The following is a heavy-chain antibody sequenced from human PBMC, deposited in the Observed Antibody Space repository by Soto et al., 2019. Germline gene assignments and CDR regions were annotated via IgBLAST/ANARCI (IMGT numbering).Heavy chain of an antibody. CDR3: ATGFGSPYDAFDY. J-gene: IGHJ4*02. CDR1: GGTFSSYA. D-gene: IGHD5-12*01. V-gene: IGHV1-69*06. CDR2: IIPIFGTA. Sequence: SVKVSCKASGGTFSSYAISWVRQAPGQGLEWMGGIIPIFGTANYAQKFQGRVTMTEDTSTDTAYMELSSLRSEDTAVYYCATGFGSPYDAFDYWGQGTLVTVSS.